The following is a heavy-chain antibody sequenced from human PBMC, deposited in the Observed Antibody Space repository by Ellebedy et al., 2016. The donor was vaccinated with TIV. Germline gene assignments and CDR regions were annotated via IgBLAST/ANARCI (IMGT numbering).Heavy chain of an antibody. V-gene: IGHV4-34*01. CDR3: ARGIYGSGSVDY. J-gene: IGHJ4*02. CDR2: IIQSGTM. Sequence: MPSETLSLTCTVSYGSISSYYWSWIRQPPGKGLEWIGEIIQSGTMNYSPSLKSRVTISVEKSKNQFSLRLSSVTAADTAVYFCARGIYGSGSVDYWGQGTLVTVSS. CDR1: YGSISSYY. D-gene: IGHD3-10*01.